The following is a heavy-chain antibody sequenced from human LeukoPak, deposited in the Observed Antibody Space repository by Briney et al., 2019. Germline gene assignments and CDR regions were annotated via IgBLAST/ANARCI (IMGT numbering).Heavy chain of an antibody. CDR2: ISAYNGNT. V-gene: IGHV1-18*01. CDR1: GYTFTSYG. D-gene: IGHD3-3*01. CDR3: ARPSYDFWSEGLGHYFDY. Sequence: ASVKVSCKASGYTFTSYGISWVRQAPGQGLEWMGWISAYNGNTNYAQKLQGRVTMTTDTSTSTAYMELRSLRSDDTAVYYCARPSYDFWSEGLGHYFDYWGQGTLVTVSS. J-gene: IGHJ4*02.